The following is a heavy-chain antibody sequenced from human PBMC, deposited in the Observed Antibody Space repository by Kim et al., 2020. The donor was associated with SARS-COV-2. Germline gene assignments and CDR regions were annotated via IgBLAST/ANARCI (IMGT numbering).Heavy chain of an antibody. D-gene: IGHD6-13*01. Sequence: GGSLRLSCAASGFTFSSYGMHWVRQAPGKGLEWVAVISYDGSNKYYADSVKGRFTISRDNSKNTLYLQMNSLRAEDTAVYYCANDPSIAAAGTLDYWGQGTLVTVSS. J-gene: IGHJ4*02. CDR1: GFTFSSYG. CDR3: ANDPSIAAAGTLDY. CDR2: ISYDGSNK. V-gene: IGHV3-30*18.